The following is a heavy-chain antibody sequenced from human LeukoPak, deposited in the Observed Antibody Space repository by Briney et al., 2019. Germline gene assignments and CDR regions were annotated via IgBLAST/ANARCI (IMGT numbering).Heavy chain of an antibody. D-gene: IGHD6-13*01. CDR1: GFSFRDYP. J-gene: IGHJ6*03. CDR3: ARLKQQGYYYYMDV. CDR2: ISAGADVI. Sequence: GGSLRLSCEAAGFSFRDYPMGWVRRASGKRLEWVSGISAGADVIFYADPVKGRFTISRDNSKNTLYLQMNSLRAEDTAVYYCARLKQQGYYYYMDVWGKGTTVTVSS. V-gene: IGHV3-23*01.